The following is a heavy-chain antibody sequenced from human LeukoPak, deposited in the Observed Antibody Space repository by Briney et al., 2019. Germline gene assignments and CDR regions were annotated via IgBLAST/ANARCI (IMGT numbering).Heavy chain of an antibody. Sequence: GGSLRLSCAASEFSVGSNYMTWVRQAPGKGLEWVSLIYSGGSTYYADSVKGRFTISRDNAKNTLYLQMNSLRAEDTAVYYCASSLFDSSGYYYSDYWGQGTLVTVSS. V-gene: IGHV3-66*01. CDR1: EFSVGSNY. D-gene: IGHD3-22*01. J-gene: IGHJ4*02. CDR3: ASSLFDSSGYYYSDY. CDR2: IYSGGST.